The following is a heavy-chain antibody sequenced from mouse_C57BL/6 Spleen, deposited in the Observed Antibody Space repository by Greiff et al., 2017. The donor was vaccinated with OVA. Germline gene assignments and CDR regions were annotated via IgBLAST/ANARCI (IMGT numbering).Heavy chain of an antibody. Sequence: VQLQQPGAELVRPGSSVKLSCKASGYTFTSYWMDWVKQRPGQGLEWIGNIYPSDSETHYNQKFKDKATLTVDKSSSTAYMQLSSLTSEDSAVYYCARVRGSGYNDYWGQGTTLTVSS. CDR1: GYTFTSYW. J-gene: IGHJ2*01. D-gene: IGHD3-2*02. V-gene: IGHV1-61*01. CDR2: IYPSDSET. CDR3: ARVRGSGYNDY.